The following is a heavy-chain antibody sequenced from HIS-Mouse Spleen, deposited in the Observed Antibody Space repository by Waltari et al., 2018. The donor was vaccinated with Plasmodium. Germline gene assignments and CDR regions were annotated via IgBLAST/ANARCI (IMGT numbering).Heavy chain of an antibody. J-gene: IGHJ4*02. CDR2: ISYDGSNK. CDR3: AKEVLGYYDFWSRPDY. D-gene: IGHD3-3*01. Sequence: QVQLVESGGGVVQPGRSLRLSCAAPGFTLRSFGLPRVRQAPGKGLEWVAVISYDGSNKYYADSVKGRFTISRDNSKNTLYLQMNSLRAEDTAVYYCAKEVLGYYDFWSRPDYWGQGTLVTVSS. CDR1: GFTLRSFG. V-gene: IGHV3-30*18.